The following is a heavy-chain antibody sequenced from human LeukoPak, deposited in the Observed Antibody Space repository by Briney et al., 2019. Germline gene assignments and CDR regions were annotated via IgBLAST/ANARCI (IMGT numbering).Heavy chain of an antibody. CDR3: AREIYCSASSCTGGVFDI. V-gene: IGHV3-53*01. D-gene: IGHD2-15*01. J-gene: IGHJ3*02. Sequence: GGSLRPSCAASGFTVSSNYMSWVRQAPGKGLEWVSVIYSGGSTYYADSVKGRFTVSRDNSKNTLYLQMNSLRVEDTAVYYCAREIYCSASSCTGGVFDIWGQGTMVTVSS. CDR1: GFTVSSNY. CDR2: IYSGGST.